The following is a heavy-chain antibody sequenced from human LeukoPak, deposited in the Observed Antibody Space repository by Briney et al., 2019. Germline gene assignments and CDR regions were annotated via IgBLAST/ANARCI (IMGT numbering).Heavy chain of an antibody. CDR3: ARAPVVPAAIRSYYYYYMDV. D-gene: IGHD2-2*01. Sequence: PSETLSLTCTVSGYSISSGYYWGWIRQPPGKGLEWIGSIYHSGSTYYNPSLKSRVTISVDTSKNQFSLKLSSVTAADTAVYYCARAPVVPAAIRSYYYYYMDVWGKGTTVTVSS. V-gene: IGHV4-38-2*02. CDR2: IYHSGST. J-gene: IGHJ6*03. CDR1: GYSISSGYY.